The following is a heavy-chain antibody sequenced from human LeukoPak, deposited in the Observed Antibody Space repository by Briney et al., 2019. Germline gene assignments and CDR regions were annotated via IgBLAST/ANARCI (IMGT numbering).Heavy chain of an antibody. CDR2: INHSGST. V-gene: IGHV4-34*01. D-gene: IGHD3-10*01. CDR3: ARRFYYYGSGSTDY. Sequence: SETLSLTCTVSGGSISSYYWSWIRQPPGKWLEWIGEINHSGSTNYNPSLKSRVTISVDTSKNQFSLKLSSVTAADTAVYYCARRFYYYGSGSTDYWGQGTLVTVSS. CDR1: GGSISSYY. J-gene: IGHJ4*02.